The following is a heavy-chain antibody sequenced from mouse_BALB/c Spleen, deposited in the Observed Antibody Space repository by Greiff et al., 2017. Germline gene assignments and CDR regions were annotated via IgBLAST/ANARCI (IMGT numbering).Heavy chain of an antibody. CDR2: ISSGGGST. Sequence: EVKLVESGGGLVKPGGSLKLSCAASGFAFSSYDMSWVRQTPEKRLEWVAYISSGGGSTYYQDTVKGRFTISRDNAKNTLYLQMSSLKSEDTAMYYCARHIIHYYGDYWGEGTTLTVSS. CDR1: GFAFSSYD. J-gene: IGHJ2*01. V-gene: IGHV5-12-1*01. CDR3: ARHIIHYYGDY. D-gene: IGHD1-2*01.